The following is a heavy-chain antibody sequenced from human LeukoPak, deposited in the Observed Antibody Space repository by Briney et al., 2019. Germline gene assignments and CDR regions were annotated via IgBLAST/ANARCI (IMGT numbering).Heavy chain of an antibody. D-gene: IGHD6-13*01. CDR3: AKDLYSSSWYYFDY. V-gene: IGHV3-9*03. Sequence: GGSLRLSCAASGFTFSSYAMHWVRQAPGKGLEWVSGISWNSGSIGYADSVEGRFTISRDNAKNSLYLQMNSLRAEDMALYYCAKDLYSSSWYYFDYWGQGTLVTVSS. CDR1: GFTFSSYA. J-gene: IGHJ4*02. CDR2: ISWNSGSI.